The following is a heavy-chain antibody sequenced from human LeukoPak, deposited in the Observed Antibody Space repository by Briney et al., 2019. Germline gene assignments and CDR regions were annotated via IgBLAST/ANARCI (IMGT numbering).Heavy chain of an antibody. D-gene: IGHD3-22*01. Sequence: ASVKVSCKASGYTSTSYGISWVRQAPGQGLEWMGWISAYNGNTNYAQKLQGRVTMTTDTSTSTAYMELRSLRSDDTAVYYCASGSGYYYADYYFDYWGQGTLVTVSS. CDR2: ISAYNGNT. CDR1: GYTSTSYG. CDR3: ASGSGYYYADYYFDY. J-gene: IGHJ4*02. V-gene: IGHV1-18*01.